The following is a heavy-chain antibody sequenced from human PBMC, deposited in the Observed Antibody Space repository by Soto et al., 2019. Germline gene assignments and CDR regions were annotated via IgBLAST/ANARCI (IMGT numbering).Heavy chain of an antibody. CDR2: IYHSGST. J-gene: IGHJ4*02. V-gene: IGHV4-4*02. CDR1: GGSISSSNW. CDR3: ASSDTLWFGEGNFDY. Sequence: SETLSLTCAVSGGSISSSNWWSWVRQPPGKGLEWIGEIYHSGSTNYNPSLKSRVTISVDKSKNQFSLKLSSVTAADTAVYYCASSDTLWFGEGNFDYWGQGTLVTVSS. D-gene: IGHD3-10*01.